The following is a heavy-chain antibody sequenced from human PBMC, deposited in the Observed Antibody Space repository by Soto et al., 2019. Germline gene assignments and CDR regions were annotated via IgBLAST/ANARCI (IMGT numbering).Heavy chain of an antibody. J-gene: IGHJ5*02. D-gene: IGHD3-16*01. V-gene: IGHV4-39*01. CDR1: GGSSSSSTYS. Sequence: SETLSLTCTASGGSSSSSTYSWGWIRQPPGKGLEWIGSMHYSGATYYNPSLKSRVSISVDTSKSQFSLKLTFVTAADTAVYFCARQGSNSSRRLSWFDPWGQGTLVTVSS. CDR2: MHYSGAT. CDR3: ARQGSNSSRRLSWFDP.